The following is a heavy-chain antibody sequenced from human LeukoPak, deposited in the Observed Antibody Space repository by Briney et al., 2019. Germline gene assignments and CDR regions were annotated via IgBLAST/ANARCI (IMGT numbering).Heavy chain of an antibody. CDR3: ATELGYCNSASCLRDALDF. CDR2: INTNGGST. J-gene: IGHJ3*01. Sequence: GASAKVSCKASGYTFTIYYMHWVRDAPRQRVERRGIINTNGGSTSYAQKFQGRVTMTRDTSTSTAYMDLSSLRSDDTAVYYCATELGYCNSASCLRDALDFWGQGTMVTVSS. V-gene: IGHV1-46*01. CDR1: GYTFTIYY. D-gene: IGHD2-2*01.